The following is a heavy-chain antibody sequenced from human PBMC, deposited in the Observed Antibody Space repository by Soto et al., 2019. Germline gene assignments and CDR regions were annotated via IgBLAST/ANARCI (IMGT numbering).Heavy chain of an antibody. CDR3: ARSQGSSTSLEIYYYYYYGMDV. J-gene: IGHJ6*02. D-gene: IGHD2-2*01. Sequence: QVQLVQSGAEVKNPGSSVKVSCKASGGTFGSYAISWVRQAPGQGLEWMGGIIPIPGTANYAQKFQGRVTIAADEATSTAYMELSSLRSEDTAVYYCARSQGSSTSLEIYYYYYYGMDVWGQGTTVTVSS. CDR1: GGTFGSYA. CDR2: IIPIPGTA. V-gene: IGHV1-69*01.